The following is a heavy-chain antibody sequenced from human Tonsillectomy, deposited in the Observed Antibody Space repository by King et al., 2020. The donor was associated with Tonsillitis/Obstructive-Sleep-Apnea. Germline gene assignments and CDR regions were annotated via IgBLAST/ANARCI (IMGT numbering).Heavy chain of an antibody. J-gene: IGHJ6*03. V-gene: IGHV4-34*01. D-gene: IGHD4-23*01. CDR3: ARGRGGNWYYYYYMDV. Sequence: VQLQQWGAGLLKPSETLSLTCAVYGGSFSGYYWSWIRQPPGKGLEWIGEINHSGSTNYNPSLKSRVTISVDTSKNQFSLKLSSVTAADTAVYYCARGRGGNWYYYYYMDVWGKGTTVTVSS. CDR1: GGSFSGYY. CDR2: INHSGST.